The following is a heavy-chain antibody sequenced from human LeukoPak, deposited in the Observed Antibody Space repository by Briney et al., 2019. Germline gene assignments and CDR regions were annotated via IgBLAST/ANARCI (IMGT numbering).Heavy chain of an antibody. CDR1: GYTFTGYY. CDR3: ARGSSGRYYFDY. Sequence: ASVKTSCKASGYTFTGYYMHWVRQAPGQGLEWMGRINPNSGGTNYAQKFQGRVTMTRDTSVSTAYMELSRLRSDDTAVYYCARGSSGRYYFDYWGQGTLVTVSS. V-gene: IGHV1-2*06. J-gene: IGHJ4*02. D-gene: IGHD6-19*01. CDR2: INPNSGGT.